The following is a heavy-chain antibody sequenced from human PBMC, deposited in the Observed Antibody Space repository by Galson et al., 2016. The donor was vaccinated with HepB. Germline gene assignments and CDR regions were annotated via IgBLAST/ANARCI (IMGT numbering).Heavy chain of an antibody. CDR1: GFTFSSYG. D-gene: IGHD1-1*01. J-gene: IGHJ4*02. Sequence: SLRLSCAASGFTFSSYGMHWVRQAPGKGLEWVAVISSDGSKKYYADSVKGRFTISRDNSKNTLYLQMNSLRAEDTAVYYCAKNRGKTGTTWNYYFDSWGQGTLVTVSS. V-gene: IGHV3-30*18. CDR3: AKNRGKTGTTWNYYFDS. CDR2: ISSDGSKK.